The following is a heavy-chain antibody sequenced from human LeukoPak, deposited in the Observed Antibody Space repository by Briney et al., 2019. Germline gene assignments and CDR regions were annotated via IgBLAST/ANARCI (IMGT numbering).Heavy chain of an antibody. V-gene: IGHV3-20*04. Sequence: GGSLRLSCAASGFTFDDYGMSWVRQAPGKGLEWVSGINWNGGSTGYADPVKGRFTISRDNSKNTLYLQMNSLRAEDTAVYYCAKHQEDDSSGYYYVRGYYFDYWGQGTLVTVSS. CDR1: GFTFDDYG. D-gene: IGHD3-22*01. J-gene: IGHJ4*02. CDR2: INWNGGST. CDR3: AKHQEDDSSGYYYVRGYYFDY.